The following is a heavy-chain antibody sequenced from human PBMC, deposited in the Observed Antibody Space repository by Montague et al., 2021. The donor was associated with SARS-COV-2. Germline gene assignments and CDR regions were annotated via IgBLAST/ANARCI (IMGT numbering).Heavy chain of an antibody. CDR3: ARVHIVVVTAMRYFDL. CDR1: GGSISSGGYY. V-gene: IGHV4-31*03. CDR2: IYYSGST. D-gene: IGHD2-21*02. Sequence: TLSLTCTVSGGSISSGGYYWSWIRQHPGKGLEWIGYIYYSGSTYYNPSLKSRVTISVDTSKNQFSLKLSSVTAADTAGYYCARVHIVVVTAMRYFDLWGRGTLVTVSS. J-gene: IGHJ2*01.